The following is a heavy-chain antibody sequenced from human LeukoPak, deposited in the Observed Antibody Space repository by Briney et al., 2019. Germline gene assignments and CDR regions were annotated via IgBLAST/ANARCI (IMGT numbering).Heavy chain of an antibody. D-gene: IGHD5-12*01. Sequence: GGSLRLSCAASGFTFSSYGMHWVRQAPGKGLEWVAFIRYDGSNKYYADSGKGRFTISRDNSKHTLYLQMNSLRAEDTAVYYCAKAGYSGYDYRGNWFDPWGQGTLVTVSS. CDR3: AKAGYSGYDYRGNWFDP. CDR2: IRYDGSNK. V-gene: IGHV3-30*02. J-gene: IGHJ5*02. CDR1: GFTFSSYG.